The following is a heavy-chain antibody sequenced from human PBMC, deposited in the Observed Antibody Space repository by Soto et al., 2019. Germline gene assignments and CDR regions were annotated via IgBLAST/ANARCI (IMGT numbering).Heavy chain of an antibody. CDR3: AKDRGYCGSTSCYGGWFDP. J-gene: IGHJ5*02. V-gene: IGHV3-23*01. CDR2: ISGSGSNT. CDR1: GFTFSNYA. Sequence: GESLKISCAASGFTFSNYAMSWVRQAPGRGLEWVSVISGSGSNTYYADSVKGRFTISRDNSKNTVFLQMNSLRAEDTALYYCAKDRGYCGSTSCYGGWFDPWGQGTLVTVSS. D-gene: IGHD2-2*01.